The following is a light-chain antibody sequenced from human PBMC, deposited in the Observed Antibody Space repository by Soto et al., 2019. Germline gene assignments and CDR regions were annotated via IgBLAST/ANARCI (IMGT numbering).Light chain of an antibody. CDR1: QSIISSY. V-gene: IGKV3-20*01. CDR3: HQYGSSPPGT. Sequence: EIVLTQSPGTLSLSPGERATLSCRASQSIISSYLAWYQQTPGQAPRLLIYAASSRATGIPDRFSGTGSGTDFTLTISRLEPEDFVLYYCHQYGSSPPGTFGQGTKVEIK. CDR2: AAS. J-gene: IGKJ1*01.